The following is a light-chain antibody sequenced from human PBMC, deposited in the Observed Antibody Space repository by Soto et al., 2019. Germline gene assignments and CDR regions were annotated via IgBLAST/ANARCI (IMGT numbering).Light chain of an antibody. Sequence: EIVFTQSPVTLSLSPGQRATLSCRASQSVGGSSLAWYQQKPGQSPRLLIYGASTRATGIPDRFSGSGSGTDFTLTISRLGPEDFAVYYCQQYGNSPKTFGQGTKVDIK. CDR1: QSVGGSS. CDR2: GAS. V-gene: IGKV3-20*01. CDR3: QQYGNSPKT. J-gene: IGKJ1*01.